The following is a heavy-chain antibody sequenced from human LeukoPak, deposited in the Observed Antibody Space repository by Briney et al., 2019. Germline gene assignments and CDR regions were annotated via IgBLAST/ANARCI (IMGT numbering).Heavy chain of an antibody. CDR1: GGSISSSSYY. V-gene: IGHV4-61*01. J-gene: IGHJ4*02. D-gene: IGHD3-22*01. Sequence: SETLSLTCTVSGGSISSSSYYWSWIRQPPGKGLEWIGYIYYSGSTNYNPSLKSRVTISVDTSKNQFSLKLSSVTAADTAVYYCARMNIKDDSFGYWGQGTLVTVSS. CDR2: IYYSGST. CDR3: ARMNIKDDSFGY.